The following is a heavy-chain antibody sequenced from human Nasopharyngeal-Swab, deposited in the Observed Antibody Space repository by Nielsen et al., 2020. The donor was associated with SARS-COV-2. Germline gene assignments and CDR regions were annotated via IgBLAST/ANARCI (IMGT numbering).Heavy chain of an antibody. CDR3: ARGSISAAGTQDF. Sequence: GGSLRLSCAASGFTVSSNYMSWVRQAPGKGLEWVSVIYSGGSTYYADSVKGRFTISRDNTRNTLYLQMHSLKAEDTAVYYCARGSISAAGTQDFWGQGTLVTVSS. V-gene: IGHV3-53*01. D-gene: IGHD6-13*01. CDR1: GFTVSSNY. J-gene: IGHJ4*02. CDR2: IYSGGST.